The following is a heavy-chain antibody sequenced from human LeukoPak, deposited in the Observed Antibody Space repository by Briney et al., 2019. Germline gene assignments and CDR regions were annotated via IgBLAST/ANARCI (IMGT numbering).Heavy chain of an antibody. Sequence: PGGSLRLSCAASGITFSNVCVTWGRQAPGKGLEWVGRINSKIDGGTTDYVAPVKGRFTISRDDSRDTLYLQMNSLKTEDTAVYYCSTEMRWEGGTNYWGRGTLVTVSS. CDR3: STEMRWEGGTNY. CDR2: INSKIDGGTT. J-gene: IGHJ4*02. CDR1: GITFSNVC. V-gene: IGHV3-15*01. D-gene: IGHD5-24*01.